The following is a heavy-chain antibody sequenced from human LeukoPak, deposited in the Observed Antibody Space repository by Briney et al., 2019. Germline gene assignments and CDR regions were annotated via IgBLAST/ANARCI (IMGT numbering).Heavy chain of an antibody. D-gene: IGHD1-26*01. J-gene: IGHJ4*02. CDR3: AKEIHSGSYLY. CDR1: GFTFDDYT. Sequence: PGGSLRLSCAAPGFTFDDYTMHWVRQAPGKGLEWVSLISWDGGSTYYADSVKGRFTISRDNSKNSLYLQMNSLRTEDTALYYCAKEIHSGSYLYWGQGTLVTVSS. CDR2: ISWDGGST. V-gene: IGHV3-43*01.